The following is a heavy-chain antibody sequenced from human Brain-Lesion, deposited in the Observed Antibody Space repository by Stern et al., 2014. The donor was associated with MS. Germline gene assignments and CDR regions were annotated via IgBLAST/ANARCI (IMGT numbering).Heavy chain of an antibody. V-gene: IGHV1-2*02. CDR2: INPNTGGP. CDR3: ARDQRGITIFGVVTDYYYLGMDV. CDR1: GYIFTGDY. Sequence: VQLVESGAEVKQPGASVKVSCKTSGYIFTGDYIHWVRQPPGQGLEWMAWINPNTGGPKYAQKFQGRVTMSRDTSISTAYVELSSLTSDDTAVYYCARDQRGITIFGVVTDYYYLGMDVWGQGTTVTVSS. J-gene: IGHJ6*02. D-gene: IGHD3-3*01.